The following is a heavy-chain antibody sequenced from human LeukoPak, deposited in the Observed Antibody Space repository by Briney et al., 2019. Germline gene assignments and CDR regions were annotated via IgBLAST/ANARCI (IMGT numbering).Heavy chain of an antibody. V-gene: IGHV4-59*01. CDR3: ARVAFSSGYYPFDD. J-gene: IGHJ4*02. Sequence: SETLSLTWTVSGXSISSYYWSWIRQPPGKGLEWIDYIYNSGSTNYNPSLKSRVTISVDTSKNQFSLRLTSVTAADTAVYYCARVAFSSGYYPFDDWGQGALVTVSS. D-gene: IGHD3-22*01. CDR2: IYNSGST. CDR1: GXSISSYY.